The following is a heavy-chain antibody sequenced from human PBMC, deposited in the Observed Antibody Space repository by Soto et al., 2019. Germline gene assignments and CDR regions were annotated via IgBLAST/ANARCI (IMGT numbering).Heavy chain of an antibody. J-gene: IGHJ3*02. V-gene: IGHV1-69*01. CDR2: IIPIFGTA. Sequence: QVQLLQSGAEVKKPGSSVKVSCKASGGTFSSYAISWVRQAPGQGLEWMGGIIPIFGTANYAQKFQGRVTITADESTSTAYMELSSLRSEDTAVYYCARAGAYCGGDCYPADAFDIWGQGTMVTVSS. CDR1: GGTFSSYA. D-gene: IGHD2-21*02. CDR3: ARAGAYCGGDCYPADAFDI.